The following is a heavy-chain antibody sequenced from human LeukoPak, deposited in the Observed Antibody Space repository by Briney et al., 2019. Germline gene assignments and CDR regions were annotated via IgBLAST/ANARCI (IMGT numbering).Heavy chain of an antibody. CDR2: INPSGGST. V-gene: IGHV1-46*01. CDR3: ARVYYYGSGRDYYYGMDV. D-gene: IGHD3-10*01. J-gene: IGHJ6*02. Sequence: ASVKVSCKASGYTFTSYCMHWVRQAPGQGLEWMGIINPSGGSTSYAQKFQGRVTMTRDTSTSTVYMELSSLRSEDTAVYYCARVYYYGSGRDYYYGMDVWGQGTTVTVSS. CDR1: GYTFTSYC.